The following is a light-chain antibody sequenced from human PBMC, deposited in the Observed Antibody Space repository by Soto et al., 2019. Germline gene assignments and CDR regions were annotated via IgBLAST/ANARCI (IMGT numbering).Light chain of an antibody. CDR3: QQSHSTPHS. J-gene: IGKJ2*03. CDR1: QSISKF. Sequence: DIQMTQSPSSLSASVGDRVTITCRASQSISKFLNWYQQEPGKAPKLLIFGASNLYSGVSSRFSGSGSGTDFTLTISSLQPEDFATFYCQQSHSTPHSFGQGTKLEIK. CDR2: GAS. V-gene: IGKV1-39*01.